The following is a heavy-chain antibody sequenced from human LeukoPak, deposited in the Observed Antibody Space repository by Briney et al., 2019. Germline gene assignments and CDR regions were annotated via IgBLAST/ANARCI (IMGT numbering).Heavy chain of an antibody. CDR2: ISGSGGST. Sequence: GGSLRLSCEASGFTFSSYWMSWVRQAPGKGLECVSAISGSGGSTYYADSVKGRFTIFRDNSKNTLYLQMNSLRAEDTAVYYCAKDLRSSGWYGGYWGQGTLVTVSS. J-gene: IGHJ4*02. V-gene: IGHV3-23*01. CDR3: AKDLRSSGWYGGY. CDR1: GFTFSSYW. D-gene: IGHD6-19*01.